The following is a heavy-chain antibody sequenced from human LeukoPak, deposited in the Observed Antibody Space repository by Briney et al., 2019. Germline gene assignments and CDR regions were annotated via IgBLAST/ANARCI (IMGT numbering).Heavy chain of an antibody. J-gene: IGHJ4*02. D-gene: IGHD3-3*01. CDR2: IQNSGNS. V-gene: IGHV4-59*01. Sequence: SETLSLTCTVSGGSISSYYWSWIRQPPGKGLEWIGYIQNSGNSNSNPSLKSRVTISLDTSKNQFFLDLNSVTAADTAMYYCARGRITIFGAITPHFDNWGQGTLVTVSS. CDR3: ARGRITIFGAITPHFDN. CDR1: GGSISSYY.